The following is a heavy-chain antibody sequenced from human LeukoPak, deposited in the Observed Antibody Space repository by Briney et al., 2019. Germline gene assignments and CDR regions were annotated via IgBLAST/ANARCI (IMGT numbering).Heavy chain of an antibody. CDR1: GFTFSSYG. CDR3: AKPSDV. J-gene: IGHJ6*04. CDR2: ISYDGSNK. V-gene: IGHV3-30*18. Sequence: GRSLRLSCAASGFTFSSYGMHWVRQAPGKGLEWVAVISYDGSNKYYADSVKGQFTISRDNSKNTLYLQMNSLRAEDTAVYYCAKPSDVWGKGTTVTVSS.